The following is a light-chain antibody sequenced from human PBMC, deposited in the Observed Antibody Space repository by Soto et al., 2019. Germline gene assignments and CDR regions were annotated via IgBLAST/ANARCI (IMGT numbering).Light chain of an antibody. V-gene: IGKV2-24*01. CDR2: KIS. CDR3: MQASQSPPT. Sequence: IVMTQTPLSSPVTLGQPASISCRSSQSLVHGDGNTYLYWLQQRPGQPPRLLIDKISNRFSGVPDRFSGSGAGTDFTLKISRVESEDVGLYYCMQASQSPPTFGQGTKVEIK. CDR1: QSLVHGDGNTY. J-gene: IGKJ1*01.